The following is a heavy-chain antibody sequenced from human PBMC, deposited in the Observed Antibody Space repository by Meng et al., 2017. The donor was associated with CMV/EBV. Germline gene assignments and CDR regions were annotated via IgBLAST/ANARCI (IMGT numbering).Heavy chain of an antibody. CDR3: ARGVVITIFGPTYNWFDP. CDR2: ISSSGSTI. J-gene: IGHJ5*02. CDR1: GFTFSSYE. V-gene: IGHV3-48*03. Sequence: LSLTCAASGFTFSSYEMNWVRQAPGNGLEWVSYISSSGSTIYYADSVKGRFTISRDNAKNSLYLQMNSLRAEDTAVYYCARGVVITIFGPTYNWFDPWGQGTLVTVSS. D-gene: IGHD3-3*01.